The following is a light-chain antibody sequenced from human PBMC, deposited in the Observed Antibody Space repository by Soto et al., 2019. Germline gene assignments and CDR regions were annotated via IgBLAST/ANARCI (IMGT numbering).Light chain of an antibody. CDR2: LNSDGSH. CDR3: QTWGTGIGV. Sequence: QSVLTQSPSASASLGASGNLTCTLSSGHSSYAIAWHQQQPEKGPRYLMKLNSDGSHSKGDGIPDRFSGSSSGAEHYLTISSLQSEDEADYYCQTWGTGIGVFGGGTKLTVL. J-gene: IGLJ2*01. CDR1: SGHSSYA. V-gene: IGLV4-69*01.